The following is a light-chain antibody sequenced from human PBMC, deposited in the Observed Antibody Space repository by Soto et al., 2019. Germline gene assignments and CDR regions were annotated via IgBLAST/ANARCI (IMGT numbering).Light chain of an antibody. CDR2: GTS. Sequence: EIVLTQSPGTLSLSPGERATLSCRASQSVSSSYLAWYQQKPGQAPRFLIYGTSSRATGIPDRFSGSGSGTDFTLTISRLEPEDFAVYYCQQYVSSHTFGQGARLENK. J-gene: IGKJ5*01. CDR1: QSVSSSY. CDR3: QQYVSSHT. V-gene: IGKV3-20*01.